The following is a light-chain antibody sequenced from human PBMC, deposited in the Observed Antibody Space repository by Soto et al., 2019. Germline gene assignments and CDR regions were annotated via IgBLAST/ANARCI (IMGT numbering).Light chain of an antibody. J-gene: IGKJ2*01. CDR2: AAS. CDR1: QSISVH. V-gene: IGKV1-39*01. CDR3: QQSYSTPYT. Sequence: DIQMTQSPSSLSASVGDTVTITCRASQSISVHLTWYQQKGGKVPKLLIYAASNLYSGVPSRFSGSGSETDFALTISSLQPEDFATYYCQQSYSTPYTFGQGTRLEIK.